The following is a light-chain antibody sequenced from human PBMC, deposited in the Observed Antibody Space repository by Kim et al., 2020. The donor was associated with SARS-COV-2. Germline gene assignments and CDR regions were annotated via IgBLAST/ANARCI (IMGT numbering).Light chain of an antibody. CDR1: SGSTASNY. CDR2: EDN. J-gene: IGLJ2*01. Sequence: KTVTISCTRSSGSTASNYVQWYQQRPGSAPTTVIYEDNQRPSGVPDRFSGSIDSSSNSASLTISGLKTEDEADYYCQSYDSSSVVFGGGTQLTVL. V-gene: IGLV6-57*03. CDR3: QSYDSSSVV.